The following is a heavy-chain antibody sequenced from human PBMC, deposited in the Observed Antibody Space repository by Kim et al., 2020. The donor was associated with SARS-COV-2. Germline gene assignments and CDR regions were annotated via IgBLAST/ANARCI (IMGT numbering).Heavy chain of an antibody. CDR1: GFTFDDYG. CDR3: ARDLLAVAGGSAFDI. D-gene: IGHD6-19*01. CDR2: INWNGGST. Sequence: GGSLRLSCAASGFTFDDYGMSWVRQAPGKGLEWVSGINWNGGSTGYADSVKGRFTISRDNAKNSLYLQMNSLRAEDTALYHCARDLLAVAGGSAFDIWVQGKMVTVSS. J-gene: IGHJ3*02. V-gene: IGHV3-20*01.